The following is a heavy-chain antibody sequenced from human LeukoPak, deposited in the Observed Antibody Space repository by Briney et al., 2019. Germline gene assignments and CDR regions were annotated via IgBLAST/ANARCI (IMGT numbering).Heavy chain of an antibody. D-gene: IGHD2/OR15-2a*01. J-gene: IGHJ4*02. CDR3: AKGLYATSSVFDS. CDR2: ISHDGSNK. Sequence: GGSLRLSCAASGFTFNNYGIHWVRQAPGKGLEWVAVISHDGSNKYYADSVKGRFTISRDNSKNTLFLQMNGLRAEDTAVFFCAKGLYATSSVFDSWGQGTLVTVSS. V-gene: IGHV3-30*18. CDR1: GFTFNNYG.